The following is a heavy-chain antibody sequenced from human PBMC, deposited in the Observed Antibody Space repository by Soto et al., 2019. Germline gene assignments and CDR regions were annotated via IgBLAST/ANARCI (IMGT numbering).Heavy chain of an antibody. CDR3: ARYDSSGDFDY. CDR1: GASISLVGYS. CDR2: ISHRGNT. V-gene: IGHV4-30-2*01. D-gene: IGHD3-22*01. Sequence: ASETLSLTCGVPGASISLVGYSWSWIRQPPGKGLEWIGYISHRGNTYYNPSLRSRVTISVDRSKNEFSLNLRSVTAADTAMYYCARYDSSGDFDYWGQGTLVTVSS. J-gene: IGHJ4*02.